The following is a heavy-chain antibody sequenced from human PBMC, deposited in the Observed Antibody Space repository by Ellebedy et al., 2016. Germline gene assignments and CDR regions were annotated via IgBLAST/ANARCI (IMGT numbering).Heavy chain of an antibody. CDR1: GFTFSDYY. CDR2: ISSSGSTI. Sequence: GESLKISCAASGFTFSDYYMSWIRQAPGKGLEWVSYISSSGSTIYYADSVKGRFTISRDNAKDSLYLHMNSLRAEDTAVYYCAREPGPQYCGGDCYSLYYYYGMDVWGQGTTVTVSS. J-gene: IGHJ6*02. V-gene: IGHV3-11*01. CDR3: AREPGPQYCGGDCYSLYYYYGMDV. D-gene: IGHD2-21*02.